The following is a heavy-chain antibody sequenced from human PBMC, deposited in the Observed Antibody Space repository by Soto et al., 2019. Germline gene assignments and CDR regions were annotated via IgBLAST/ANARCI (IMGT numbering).Heavy chain of an antibody. CDR2: IIPIFGTA. D-gene: IGHD6-6*01. CDR3: AGSKGSSPTQTKGPAAINYYYGMDV. Sequence: SVKVSCKAPGGTFSRYAISWVRQAPGQGLEWMGGIIPIFGTANYAQKFQGRVTITADESTSTAYMELSSLRSEDTAVYYCAGSKGSSPTQTKGPAAINYYYGMDVWGQGTTVTVSS. V-gene: IGHV1-69*13. CDR1: GGTFSRYA. J-gene: IGHJ6*02.